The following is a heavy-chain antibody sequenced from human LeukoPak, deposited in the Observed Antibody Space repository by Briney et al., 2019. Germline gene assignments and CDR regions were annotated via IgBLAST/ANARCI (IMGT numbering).Heavy chain of an antibody. D-gene: IGHD6-19*01. CDR3: TSLSTIAVSGY. V-gene: IGHV3-15*01. CDR2: IKRKADGGTA. CDR1: GFTFSSVW. Sequence: GGSLRLSCAVSGFTFSSVWMSWVRQAPGKGLEWVGLIKRKADGGTADYAAPVKGRFTISRDDSKNMVYLQMNSLRTEDTAVYYCTSLSTIAVSGYWGQGTLVTVSS. J-gene: IGHJ4*02.